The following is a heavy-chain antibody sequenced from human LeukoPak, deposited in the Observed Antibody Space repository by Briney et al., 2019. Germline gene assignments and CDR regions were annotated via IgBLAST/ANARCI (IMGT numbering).Heavy chain of an antibody. CDR2: IKSKTDGGTT. Sequence: PGGSLRLSCAASGFTFSNAWMSWVRQAPGKGLEWVGRIKSKTDGGTTDYAAPVKGRFTISRDDSKNTLYLQMNSLKTEDTAVYYCTTDFWSAYRRIRIWFGTSRTLWGQGTLVTVSS. D-gene: IGHD3-10*01. CDR1: GFTFSNAW. CDR3: TTDFWSAYRRIRIWFGTSRTL. J-gene: IGHJ4*02. V-gene: IGHV3-15*01.